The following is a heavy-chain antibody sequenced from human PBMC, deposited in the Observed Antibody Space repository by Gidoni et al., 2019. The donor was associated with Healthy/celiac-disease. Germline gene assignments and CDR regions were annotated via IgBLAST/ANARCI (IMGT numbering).Heavy chain of an antibody. Sequence: EVQLLESGGGLVQPGGSLRLSCAASGFTFSSYAMSWVRQAPGKGLEWVSAISGSGGSTYYADSVKGRFTISRDNSKNTLYLQMNSLRAEDTAVYYCAKDITMVRGVISFLFDYWGQGTLVTVSS. D-gene: IGHD3-10*01. CDR3: AKDITMVRGVISFLFDY. V-gene: IGHV3-23*01. J-gene: IGHJ4*02. CDR1: GFTFSSYA. CDR2: ISGSGGST.